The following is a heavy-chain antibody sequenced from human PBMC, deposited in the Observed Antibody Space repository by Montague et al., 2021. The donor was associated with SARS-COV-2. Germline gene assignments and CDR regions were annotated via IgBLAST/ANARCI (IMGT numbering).Heavy chain of an antibody. CDR3: TREGYQVLWSDYYYYGMDV. V-gene: IGHV4-34*01. CDR2: INHSGST. D-gene: IGHD2-2*01. Sequence: SETLPLTCAVYGGSFSGYYWSWIRQPPGKGLEWIGEINHSGSTNYNPSPKSRVTISVDTSKNQFSLKLSSVTAADTAVYYCTREGYQVLWSDYYYYGMDVWGQGTTVTVSS. J-gene: IGHJ6*02. CDR1: GGSFSGYY.